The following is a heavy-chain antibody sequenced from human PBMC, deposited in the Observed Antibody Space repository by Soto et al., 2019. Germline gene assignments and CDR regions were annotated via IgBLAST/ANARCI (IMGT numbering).Heavy chain of an antibody. CDR1: GYTFTSYG. J-gene: IGHJ5*02. V-gene: IGHV1-18*01. Sequence: ASVKVSCKASGYTFTSYGISWVRQAPGQGLEWMGWISAYNGNTNYAQKLQGRVTMTTDTSTSTAYMELRSLRSDDTAVYYCATIAAAGNWFAPWGQGTLVTVSS. CDR3: ATIAAAGNWFAP. CDR2: ISAYNGNT. D-gene: IGHD6-13*01.